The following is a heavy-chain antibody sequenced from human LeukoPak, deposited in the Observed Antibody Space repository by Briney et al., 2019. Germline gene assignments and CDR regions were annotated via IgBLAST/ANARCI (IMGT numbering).Heavy chain of an antibody. Sequence: PGTSLRLSCTASGFTFSNYAMHWVRQAPGKGLEWVAVISYDGSNKYYADSVKGRFTISRDNSKNTLYLQMNSLRAEDTAVYYCARDQTYYDILTGYPDYWGQGTLVTVSS. CDR1: GFTFSNYA. CDR3: ARDQTYYDILTGYPDY. CDR2: ISYDGSNK. V-gene: IGHV3-30*19. D-gene: IGHD3-9*01. J-gene: IGHJ4*02.